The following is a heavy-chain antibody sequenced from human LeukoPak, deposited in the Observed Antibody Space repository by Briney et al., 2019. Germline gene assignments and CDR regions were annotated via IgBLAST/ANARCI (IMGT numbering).Heavy chain of an antibody. D-gene: IGHD2-8*01. Sequence: GGSLRLSCAASGFTFSSYSMNWVRQAPGKGLEWVSSISSSSSYIYYADSVKGRFTISRDNAKNSLYLQMNSLRAEDTAVYYCARDEEGYCTNGVCYTFDYWGQGTLVTVSS. CDR2: ISSSSSYI. V-gene: IGHV3-21*01. CDR3: ARDEEGYCTNGVCYTFDY. CDR1: GFTFSSYS. J-gene: IGHJ4*02.